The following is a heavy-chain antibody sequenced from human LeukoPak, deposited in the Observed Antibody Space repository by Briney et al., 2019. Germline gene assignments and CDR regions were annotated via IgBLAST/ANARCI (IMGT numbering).Heavy chain of an antibody. CDR1: GFTFSDYY. J-gene: IGHJ4*02. CDR3: AKVRSAGNYVSGSYYGNY. D-gene: IGHD1-26*01. V-gene: IGHV3-11*01. CDR2: ISSSGSTI. Sequence: GGSLRLSCAASGFTFSDYYMSWIRQAPGKGLEWVSYISSSGSTIYYADSVKGRFTISRDNSKNTLYLQMNSLRAEDTAVYYCAKVRSAGNYVSGSYYGNYWGQGTLVTVSS.